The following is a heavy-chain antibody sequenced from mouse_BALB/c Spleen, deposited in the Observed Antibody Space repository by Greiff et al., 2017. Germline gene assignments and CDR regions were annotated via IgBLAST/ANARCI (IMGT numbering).Heavy chain of an antibody. Sequence: DVMLVESGGGLVKPGGSLKLSCAASGFTFSSYAMSWVRQSPEKRLEWVAEISSGGSYTYYPDTVTGRFTISRDNAKNTLYLEMSSLRSEDTAMYYCATYYGNDRSPAWFAYWGQGTLVTVSA. CDR1: GFTFSSYA. CDR3: ATYYGNDRSPAWFAY. V-gene: IGHV5-9-4*01. D-gene: IGHD2-2*01. CDR2: ISSGGSYT. J-gene: IGHJ3*01.